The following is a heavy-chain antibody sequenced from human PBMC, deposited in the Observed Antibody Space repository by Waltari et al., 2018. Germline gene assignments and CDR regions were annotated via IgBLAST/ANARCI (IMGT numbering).Heavy chain of an antibody. CDR3: ARDLGYYYDSSGYEGPGY. V-gene: IGHV1-18*01. J-gene: IGHJ4*02. Sequence: YTFTSYGISWVRQAPGQGLEWMGWISAYNGNTNYAQKLQGRVTMTTDTSTSTAYMELRSLRSDDTAVYYCARDLGYYYDSSGYEGPGYWGQGTLVTVSS. CDR2: ISAYNGNT. CDR1: YTFTSYG. D-gene: IGHD3-22*01.